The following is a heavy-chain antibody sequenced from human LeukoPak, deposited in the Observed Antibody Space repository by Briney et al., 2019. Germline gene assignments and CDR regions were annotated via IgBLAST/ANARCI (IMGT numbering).Heavy chain of an antibody. Sequence: SQTLSLTCTVSGGSISSGDYYWSWIRQPPGKGLEWIGYIYYSGSTNYNPSLKSRVTISVDTSKNQFSLKLSSVTAADTAVYYCAREVWPVGKALDYWGQGTLVTVSS. V-gene: IGHV4-61*08. CDR1: GGSISSGDYY. CDR3: AREVWPVGKALDY. CDR2: IYYSGST. J-gene: IGHJ4*02.